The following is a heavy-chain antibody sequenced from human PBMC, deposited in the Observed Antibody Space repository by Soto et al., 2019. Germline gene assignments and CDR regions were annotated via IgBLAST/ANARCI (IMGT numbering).Heavy chain of an antibody. CDR1: GFSLSNAGLG. CDR2: MFSNDEK. D-gene: IGHD6-13*01. V-gene: IGHV2-26*04. Sequence: QVTVKESGPVLVKPTETLTLTCTVSGFSLSNAGLGVSWIRQPPGKAREWLAHMFSNDEKSYSTSLKSRLTISQDTSKSQVVLIMTNMDPVDTATYYCASTYSTSWYWFDPWGQGTLVTVSS. CDR3: ASTYSTSWYWFDP. J-gene: IGHJ5*02.